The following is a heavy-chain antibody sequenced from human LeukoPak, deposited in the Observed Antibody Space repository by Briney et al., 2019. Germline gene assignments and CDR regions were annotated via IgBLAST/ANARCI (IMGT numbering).Heavy chain of an antibody. CDR1: GYTFTGYY. Sequence: ASVKVSFKASGYTFTGYYMHWVRQAPGQGLEWMGWINPNSGGTDYAQKFQGRVTMTRGTSISTAYMELTRLRSDDTAVYYCARGTAMVTYWFDPWGQGTLVTVSS. CDR2: INPNSGGT. CDR3: ARGTAMVTYWFDP. J-gene: IGHJ5*02. D-gene: IGHD5-18*01. V-gene: IGHV1-2*02.